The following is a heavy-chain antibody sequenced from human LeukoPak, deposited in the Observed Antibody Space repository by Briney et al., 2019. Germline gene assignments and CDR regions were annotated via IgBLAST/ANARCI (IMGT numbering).Heavy chain of an antibody. Sequence: SETLSLTCTVSGGSISSDYWTWIRQPPGKGLEWIGYMYYSGSANYNPALKSRDTISLDTSKNQFSLKLSSVTAADTAVYYCAREYCSGNTCYFDYWGQGTLVTVSS. CDR3: AREYCSGNTCYFDY. V-gene: IGHV4-59*01. D-gene: IGHD2-15*01. CDR1: GGSISSDY. CDR2: MYYSGSA. J-gene: IGHJ4*02.